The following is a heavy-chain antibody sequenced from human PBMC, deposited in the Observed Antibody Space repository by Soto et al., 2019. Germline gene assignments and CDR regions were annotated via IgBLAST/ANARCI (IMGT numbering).Heavy chain of an antibody. CDR3: ARHRPASSSWARGYFDY. CDR2: IYPGDSDT. V-gene: IGHV5-51*01. CDR1: GYSFTSYW. D-gene: IGHD6-13*01. J-gene: IGHJ4*02. Sequence: EVQLVQSGAEVKKPGESLKISCKGSGYSFTSYWIGWVRQMPGKGLEWMGIIYPGDSDTRYSPSFQGQVTISVDKSISTAYLQWSSLKASDTAMYYCARHRPASSSWARGYFDYWGQGTLVTVSS.